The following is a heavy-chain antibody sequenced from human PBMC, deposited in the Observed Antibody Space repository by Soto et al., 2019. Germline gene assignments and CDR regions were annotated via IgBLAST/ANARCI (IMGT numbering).Heavy chain of an antibody. CDR3: VGTGTASDAFDI. V-gene: IGHV1-8*01. J-gene: IGHJ3*02. D-gene: IGHD1-1*01. Sequence: ASVKVSCKASGYIFTNYDINWVRQATGQGLEYLGWINPNSGNTGYVQKFQGRVTMTRNTSINTAYMELNSLRAEDTAVYYCVGTGTASDAFDIWGQGTMVTVSS. CDR2: INPNSGNT. CDR1: GYIFTNYD.